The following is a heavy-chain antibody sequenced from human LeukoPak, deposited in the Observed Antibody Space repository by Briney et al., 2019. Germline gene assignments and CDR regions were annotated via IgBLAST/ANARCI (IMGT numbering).Heavy chain of an antibody. CDR3: AKVRNYYDSSGYHDY. Sequence: GGSLRLSCAASGFTFSSYAMSWVRQAPGKGLEWVSAISGSGGSTYYADSVKGRFTISRDNSKNTLYLQMNSLRAEDTAVYYCAKVRNYYDSSGYHDYWGQGTLVTVSS. J-gene: IGHJ4*02. CDR2: ISGSGGST. CDR1: GFTFSSYA. V-gene: IGHV3-23*01. D-gene: IGHD3-22*01.